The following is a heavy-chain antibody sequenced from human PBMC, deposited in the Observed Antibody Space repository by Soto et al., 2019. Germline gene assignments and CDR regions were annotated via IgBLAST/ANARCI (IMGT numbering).Heavy chain of an antibody. D-gene: IGHD3-22*01. V-gene: IGHV5-51*01. J-gene: IGHJ5*02. CDR1: GYRFTSYW. CDR3: ARKDKSGYFNWFDP. CDR2: IFPSDSDT. Sequence: PGESLKISCRTSGYRFTSYWIAWVRQMPGKGLEWMGIIFPSDSDTRYSPSFQGQVTISADRSTSTVFLQWASLKASDTAVYFCARKDKSGYFNWFDPWGQGTLVPVS.